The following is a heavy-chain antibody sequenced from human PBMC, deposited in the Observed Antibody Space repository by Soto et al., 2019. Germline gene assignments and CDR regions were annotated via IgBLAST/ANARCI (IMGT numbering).Heavy chain of an antibody. CDR2: IYYNGDT. J-gene: IGHJ4*02. V-gene: IGHV4-59*11. D-gene: IGHD3-9*01. CDR1: GGAINDHY. Sequence: PSETLSLTCTISGGAINDHYWSFIRQPPGKGLEWIGYIYYNGDTNYNPSLESRVTISVDRSRNQFSLRLTSLTAADTAVYYRARVRTGYFDYWGRGALVTVSS. CDR3: ARVRTGYFDY.